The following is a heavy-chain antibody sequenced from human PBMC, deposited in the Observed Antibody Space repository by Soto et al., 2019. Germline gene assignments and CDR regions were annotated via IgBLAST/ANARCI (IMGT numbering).Heavy chain of an antibody. CDR2: IYYSGTT. CDR1: GGSISSGDYY. D-gene: IGHD3-22*01. Sequence: SETLSLTCTVSGGSISSGDYYWSWIRQPPGKGLEWIGYIYYSGTTYYNPSLKSRVTISLDTSKNQFSLKLTSVTAADTAVYYCAREPYNYDSSGYYDHWGQGTLVTVSS. CDR3: AREPYNYDSSGYYDH. J-gene: IGHJ5*02. V-gene: IGHV4-30-4*01.